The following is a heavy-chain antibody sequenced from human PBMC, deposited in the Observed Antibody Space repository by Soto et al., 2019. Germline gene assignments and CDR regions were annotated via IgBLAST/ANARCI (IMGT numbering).Heavy chain of an antibody. V-gene: IGHV1-69*01. CDR2: IIPIFGTA. CDR1: GGTFSSYA. Sequence: QVQLVQSGAEVKKPGSSVKVSCKASGGTFSSYAISWVRQAPGQGLEWMGGIIPIFGTANYAQKFQGRVTITADESTSTPYMELSRLRYEDTAVYYFVSAQPGGSVAIDHWGQGTLVSVSS. CDR3: VSAQPGGSVAIDH. D-gene: IGHD3-10*01. J-gene: IGHJ4*02.